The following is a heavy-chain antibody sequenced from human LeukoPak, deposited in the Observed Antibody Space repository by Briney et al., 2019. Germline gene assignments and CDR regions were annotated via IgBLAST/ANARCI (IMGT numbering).Heavy chain of an antibody. J-gene: IGHJ4*02. CDR1: GFTFSSYG. V-gene: IGHV3-33*01. CDR2: IWYDGSNK. CDR3: ARDSLVHSSSWYGPLDY. D-gene: IGHD6-13*01. Sequence: GGSLRLSCAASGFTFSSYGMHWVRQAPGKGLEWVAVIWYDGSNKYYADSVKGRFTISRDNSKNTLYLQMNSLRAEDTAVYYCARDSLVHSSSWYGPLDYWGQGTLVTVSS.